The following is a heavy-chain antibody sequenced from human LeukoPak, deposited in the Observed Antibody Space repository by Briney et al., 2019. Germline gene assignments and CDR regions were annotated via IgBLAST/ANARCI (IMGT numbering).Heavy chain of an antibody. CDR2: ISAYNGNT. D-gene: IGHD3-9*01. V-gene: IGHV1-18*01. CDR1: GYTFTSYG. J-gene: IGHJ4*02. CDR3: ARDLSPRYFDWLADFDY. Sequence: ASVKVSCKASGYTFTSYGISWVRQAPGQGLEWMGWISAYNGNTNYAQKLQGRVTMTTDTSTSTAYMELRSLRSDDTAVYYCARDLSPRYFDWLADFDYWGQGTLVTVSS.